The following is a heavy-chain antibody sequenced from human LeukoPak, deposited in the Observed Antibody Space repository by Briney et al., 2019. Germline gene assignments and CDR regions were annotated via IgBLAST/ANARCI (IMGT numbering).Heavy chain of an antibody. V-gene: IGHV5-51*01. CDR1: GYRFSNYW. CDR3: ARAAGDRGSYSY. D-gene: IGHD1-26*01. J-gene: IGHJ4*02. Sequence: GESLKISCKGSGYRFSNYWIGWVRQRPGKGLEGMGIIYPGDSDTRYSPSFQGQVPIQADKSISPAHLQWRSLKASDTAMYYCARAAGDRGSYSYWGQGTLVTVSS. CDR2: IYPGDSDT.